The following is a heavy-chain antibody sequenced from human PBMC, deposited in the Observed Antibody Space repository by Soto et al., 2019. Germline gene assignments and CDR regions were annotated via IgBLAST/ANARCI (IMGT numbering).Heavy chain of an antibody. CDR1: GFIVDDYD. J-gene: IGHJ4*02. D-gene: IGHD2-21*02. V-gene: IGHV3-9*01. CDR3: AKDVKWGGMTTIHYFDS. CDR2: ISANGDNK. Sequence: PGGSLRLSCVGSGFIVDDYDMHWVRQAPGKGLEWVSGISANGDNKDYADSVKGRFTISRDNAKNSLFLQMNSLRPEDTALYYCAKDVKWGGMTTIHYFDSWGQGTQVTVSS.